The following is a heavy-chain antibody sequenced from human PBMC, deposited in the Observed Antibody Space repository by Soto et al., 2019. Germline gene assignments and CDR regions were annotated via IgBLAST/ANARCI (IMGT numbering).Heavy chain of an antibody. J-gene: IGHJ4*02. V-gene: IGHV3-30*03. Sequence: QVQLVESGGGVVQPGRSLRLSCAASGFAFSNYGMHWVRQAPGKGLEWVAVISYDGTKKYYADSVKGRFTISRDNSKNTLYLQMNSLRAEDTAVYYCARPHYDFWSGYPAYWGQGTLVTVSS. CDR2: ISYDGTKK. CDR1: GFAFSNYG. D-gene: IGHD3-3*01. CDR3: ARPHYDFWSGYPAY.